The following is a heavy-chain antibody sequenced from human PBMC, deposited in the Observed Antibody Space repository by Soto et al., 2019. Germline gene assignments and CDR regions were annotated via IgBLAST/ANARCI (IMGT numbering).Heavy chain of an antibody. Sequence: AVKVSCKASGGTFSSYAISWVRQAPGQGLEWMGGIIPIFGTANYAQKFQGRVTITADESTSTAYMELSSLRSEDTAGYYCARDKLAYGCNDAFDIWGQGTMVTVSS. CDR3: ARDKLAYGCNDAFDI. V-gene: IGHV1-69*13. D-gene: IGHD4-17*01. CDR2: IIPIFGTA. J-gene: IGHJ3*02. CDR1: GGTFSSYA.